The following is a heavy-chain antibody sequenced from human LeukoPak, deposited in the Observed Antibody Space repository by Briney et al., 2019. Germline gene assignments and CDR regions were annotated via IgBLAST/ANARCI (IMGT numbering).Heavy chain of an antibody. CDR2: INAYNCNT. CDR1: GYTFTSYG. J-gene: IGHJ3*02. Sequence: ASVKVSCKASGYTFTSYGISWVRQAPGQGLEWMGWINAYNCNTKYAQKLQGRVTMTTDTSTSTAYMELRSLRSDDTAVYYCARGGDYAGAFDIWGQGTMVTVSS. D-gene: IGHD4-17*01. CDR3: ARGGDYAGAFDI. V-gene: IGHV1-18*04.